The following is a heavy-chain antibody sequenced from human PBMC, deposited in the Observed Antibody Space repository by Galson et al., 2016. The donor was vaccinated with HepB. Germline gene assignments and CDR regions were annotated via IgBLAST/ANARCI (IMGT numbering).Heavy chain of an antibody. CDR3: AKDMGTYRPYYFDC. V-gene: IGHV3-23*01. J-gene: IGHJ4*02. CDR1: GFTFSSYS. D-gene: IGHD3-16*02. Sequence: SLRLSCAASGFTFSSYSMNWVRQAPGKGLEWVAAISGSGGSTYYADSVKGRFAISRDKSKNTLYLQMNSLRAEDTATYYCAKDMGTYRPYYFDCWGQGILVTVSS. CDR2: ISGSGGST.